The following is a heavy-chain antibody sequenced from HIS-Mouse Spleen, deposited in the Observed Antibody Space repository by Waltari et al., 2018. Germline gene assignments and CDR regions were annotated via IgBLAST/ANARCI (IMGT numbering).Heavy chain of an antibody. CDR1: GGSISSSSYY. Sequence: QLQLQESGPGLVKPSETLSLTCTVSGGSISSSSYYWGWIRQPPGKGLEWSGSIYYRGSTYYNPPLKSRVTISVDTSKNQFSLKLSSVTAADTAVYYCAREIPYSSSWYDWYFDLWGRGTLVTVSS. V-gene: IGHV4-39*07. J-gene: IGHJ2*01. D-gene: IGHD6-13*01. CDR2: IYYRGST. CDR3: AREIPYSSSWYDWYFDL.